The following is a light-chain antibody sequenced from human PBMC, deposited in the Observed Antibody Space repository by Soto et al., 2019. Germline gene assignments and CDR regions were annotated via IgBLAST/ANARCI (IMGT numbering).Light chain of an antibody. CDR1: SGSVSTDDY. CDR2: NTY. CDR3: VLYMGRGIWV. V-gene: IGLV8-61*01. Sequence: QTVVTQEPSFSVSPGGTVTLTCGLSSGSVSTDDYPGWYQQTPGQAPRALIYNTYTRSSGVPDRFSGSIVGNKAALTIMGAQADDESDYYCVLYMGRGIWVFGGGTKLTVL. J-gene: IGLJ3*02.